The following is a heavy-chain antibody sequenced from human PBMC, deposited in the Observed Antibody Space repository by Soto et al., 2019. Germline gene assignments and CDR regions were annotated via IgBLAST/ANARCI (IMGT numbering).Heavy chain of an antibody. D-gene: IGHD6-19*01. CDR2: ISSSSSNI. CDR1: GFTFSSYS. V-gene: IGHV3-21*04. Sequence: GGSLRLSCAASGFTFSSYSMNWVRQAPGKGLEWVSSISSSSSNIYYADSVKGRFTISRDNAKNTLYLQMNSLSAEDTAVYYCAKGVRYSSGWYPSDYWGQGTLVTVSS. CDR3: AKGVRYSSGWYPSDY. J-gene: IGHJ4*02.